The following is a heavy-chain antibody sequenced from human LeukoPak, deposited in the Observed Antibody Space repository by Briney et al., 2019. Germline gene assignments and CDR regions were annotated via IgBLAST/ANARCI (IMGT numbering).Heavy chain of an antibody. CDR1: GVSVASNTVA. D-gene: IGHD3-3*01. CDR3: ARVLSGMTGNWFDP. V-gene: IGHV6-1*01. J-gene: IGHJ5*02. CDR2: TYYRCKGYN. Sequence: SQTLSLTCVVSGVSVASNTVAWNRITQSPSRGLEWLGRTYYRCKGYNDYAVSVKSRITINADTSKNQFSMQLNSVTPEYTAVSYRARVLSGMTGNWFDPWGQGTLVTVSS.